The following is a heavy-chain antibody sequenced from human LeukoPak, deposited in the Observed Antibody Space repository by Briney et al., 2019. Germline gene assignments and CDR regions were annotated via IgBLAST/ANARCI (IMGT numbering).Heavy chain of an antibody. D-gene: IGHD2-15*01. J-gene: IGHJ6*03. V-gene: IGHV4-4*07. Sequence: SETLSLTCTVSGGSISSYYWSWIRQPAGKGLEWIGRIYTSGSTNYNPSLKSRVTISVYTSKNQFSLKLSSVTAADTAVYYCARGYCSGGSCYSYYYYNYMDVWGKGTTVTVSS. CDR2: IYTSGST. CDR1: GGSISSYY. CDR3: ARGYCSGGSCYSYYYYNYMDV.